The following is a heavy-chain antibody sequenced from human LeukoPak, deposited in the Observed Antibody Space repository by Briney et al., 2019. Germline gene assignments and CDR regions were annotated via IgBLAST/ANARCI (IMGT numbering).Heavy chain of an antibody. Sequence: GGSLRLSCAASGFTFNYYVMHWVRQAPGKGLEWVAVISYDGSNKYYADSVKGRFTISRDNSKNTLYLQMNSLRTEDTAVYYCARHSGYDYRDPCFDYWGQGTLVTVSS. CDR1: GFTFNYYV. J-gene: IGHJ4*02. CDR3: ARHSGYDYRDPCFDY. V-gene: IGHV3-30*03. D-gene: IGHD5-12*01. CDR2: ISYDGSNK.